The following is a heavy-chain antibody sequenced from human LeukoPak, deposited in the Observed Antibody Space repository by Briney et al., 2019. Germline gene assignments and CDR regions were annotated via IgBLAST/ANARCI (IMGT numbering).Heavy chain of an antibody. D-gene: IGHD6-19*01. V-gene: IGHV3-23*01. J-gene: IGHJ3*02. CDR2: ISGSGDST. CDR3: ARDGHSSGWLIDAFDI. Sequence: GGTLRLSCAASGFTFSSYGMSWVRQAPGKGLEWVSAISGSGDSTYYADSVKGRFTISRDNAKNSLYLQMNSLRAEDTAVYYCARDGHSSGWLIDAFDIWGQGTMVTVSS. CDR1: GFTFSSYG.